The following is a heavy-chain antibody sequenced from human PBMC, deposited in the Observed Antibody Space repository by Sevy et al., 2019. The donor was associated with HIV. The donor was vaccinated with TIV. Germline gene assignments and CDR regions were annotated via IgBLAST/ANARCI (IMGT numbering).Heavy chain of an antibody. Sequence: GGSLRLSCAASGFTFSSYSMNWVRQAPGKGLEWVSYISNISRTIYYADSVRDRFTISRDNAKNSLYLQMNSLRDEDTAVNYCATLLHYSSQFDCWGQGTLVTVSS. CDR1: GFTFSSYS. J-gene: IGHJ4*02. V-gene: IGHV3-48*02. D-gene: IGHD4-4*01. CDR3: ATLLHYSSQFDC. CDR2: ISNISRTI.